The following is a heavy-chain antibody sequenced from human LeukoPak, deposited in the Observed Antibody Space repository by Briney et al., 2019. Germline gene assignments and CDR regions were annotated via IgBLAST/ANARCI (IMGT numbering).Heavy chain of an antibody. J-gene: IGHJ1*01. CDR3: ARQTAMGRSGDY. D-gene: IGHD5-18*01. CDR2: IDPSDSET. V-gene: IGHV5-51*01. Sequence: GESLKISCKASGYSFTSHWIGWVRQMPGKGLERMGIIDPSDSETRYTPSFQGQVTISADKSLTTAYLQWNSLKASDTAMYYCARQTAMGRSGDYWGQGTLVTVSS. CDR1: GYSFTSHW.